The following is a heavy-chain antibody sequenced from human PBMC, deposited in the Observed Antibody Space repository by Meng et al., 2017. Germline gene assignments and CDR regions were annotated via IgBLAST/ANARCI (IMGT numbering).Heavy chain of an antibody. CDR2: IKTKANSYAT. CDR1: GFTFSGSV. V-gene: IGHV3-73*01. J-gene: IGHJ3*02. CDR3: TSRRGLGADDAFDI. D-gene: IGHD1-26*01. Sequence: GESLKISCAASGFTFSGSVMHWVRQASGKGLVWVGRIKTKANSYATTYAASVKGSFTISRDDSKNTAYLQMNSLKSEDTAVYYCTSRRGLGADDAFDIWGQGTKVTVSS.